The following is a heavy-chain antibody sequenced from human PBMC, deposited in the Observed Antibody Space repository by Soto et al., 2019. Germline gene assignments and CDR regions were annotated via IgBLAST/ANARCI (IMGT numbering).Heavy chain of an antibody. CDR2: IITICGTA. J-gene: IGHJ6*02. CDR1: GGTFSSYA. D-gene: IGHD6-13*01. V-gene: IGHV1-69*01. CDR3: GRRAAACTPYYGMDV. Sequence: QVQLVQSGAEVKKPGSSVKVSCKASGGTFSSYAISWVRQAPGQGLEWMGGIITICGTANYAQKFQGRVTITGDESTSTAYMELSSLRSEDTAVYYCGRRAAACTPYYGMDVWGQGTTVTVSS.